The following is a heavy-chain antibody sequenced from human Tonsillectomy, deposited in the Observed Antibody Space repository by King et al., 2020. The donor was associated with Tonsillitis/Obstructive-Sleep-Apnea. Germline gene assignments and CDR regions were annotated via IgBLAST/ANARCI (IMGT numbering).Heavy chain of an antibody. CDR1: GASISSYY. D-gene: IGHD3-22*01. J-gene: IGHJ3*02. Sequence: QLQESGPGLVKPSETLSLTCTVSGASISSYYWSWIRQPPGKGLEWIGYIYYSGSTNYNPSLKSRVTISVDTSNNQFSLKLSSVTAADTAVYYCARRSHYYDSSGYYPTAFDIWGQGTMGTVSS. CDR3: ARRSHYYDSSGYYPTAFDI. CDR2: IYYSGST. V-gene: IGHV4-59*08.